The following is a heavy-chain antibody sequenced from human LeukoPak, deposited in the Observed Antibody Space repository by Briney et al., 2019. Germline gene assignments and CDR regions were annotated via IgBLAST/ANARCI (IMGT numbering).Heavy chain of an antibody. Sequence: ASVKVSCKASGGTLSSYALNWVRQAPGQGLEWIGRIIPIFAIVNYAQNFQGRVTITADKSTNTAYMKLSSLRFEDTAFYYCARADSSGYSLDENFDYWGQGTLVTVSS. CDR3: ARADSSGYSLDENFDY. CDR2: IIPIFAIV. CDR1: GGTLSSYA. D-gene: IGHD3-22*01. J-gene: IGHJ4*02. V-gene: IGHV1-69*04.